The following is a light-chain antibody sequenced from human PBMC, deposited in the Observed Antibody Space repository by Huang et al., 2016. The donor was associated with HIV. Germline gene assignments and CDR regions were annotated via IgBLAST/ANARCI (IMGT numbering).Light chain of an antibody. CDR2: EVS. CDR3: MQGTQWPWT. J-gene: IGKJ1*01. CDR1: QSLRHSDGHTY. V-gene: IGKV2-30*02. Sequence: DVVMTQSPLSLPVTLGQPASISCRSSQSLRHSDGHTYVNCFQQRPGESPRRLIYEVSKRDCGVADRFGGSGSGTDFTLKISRVEAEYVGVYYCMQGTQWPWTFGRGTKVEIK.